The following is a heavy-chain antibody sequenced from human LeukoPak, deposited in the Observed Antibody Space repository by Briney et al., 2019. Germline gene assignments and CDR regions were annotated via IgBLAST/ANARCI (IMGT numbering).Heavy chain of an antibody. CDR3: ARARDGYTNYYYYYMDV. V-gene: IGHV4-4*09. CDR2: IYTSGST. J-gene: IGHJ6*03. Sequence: SETLSLTCTVSGGSISSYYWSLIRQPPGKGLEWIGYIYTSGSTNYNPSLKSRVTISVDTSKNQFSLKLSSVTAADTAVYYCARARDGYTNYYYYYMDVWGKGTTVTVSS. CDR1: GGSISSYY. D-gene: IGHD5-24*01.